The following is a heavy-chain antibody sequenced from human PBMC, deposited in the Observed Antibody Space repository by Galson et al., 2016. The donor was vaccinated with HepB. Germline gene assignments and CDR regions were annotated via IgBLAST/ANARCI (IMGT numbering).Heavy chain of an antibody. J-gene: IGHJ4*02. Sequence: QSGAEVKKPGESLKISCKTSGYGFTSYWIGWVRQMPGKGLEWMGVIYPGDSDTRYSPSFQGQVTISADKSITTAYLQWSSLKASDTAMYYCARPDDMGSYHSPFDSWGQGTLVTVSS. CDR3: ARPDDMGSYHSPFDS. CDR2: IYPGDSDT. D-gene: IGHD3-10*01. V-gene: IGHV5-51*01. CDR1: GYGFTSYW.